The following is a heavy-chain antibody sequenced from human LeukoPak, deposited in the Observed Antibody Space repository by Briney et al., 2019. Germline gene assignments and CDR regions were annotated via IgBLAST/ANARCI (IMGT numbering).Heavy chain of an antibody. CDR1: GYTLTELS. CDR2: FDPEDGET. D-gene: IGHD3-10*01. J-gene: IGHJ6*02. V-gene: IGHV1-24*01. CDR3: ATDQRGAGLGYRYGSGSYNGMDV. Sequence: ASVSVSHKVSGYTLTELSMHWVRRTPGKGLEWRGGFDPEDGETLYTQKFQGRVTMTEDTSTDTAYMELSSLRYEDTAVYYCATDQRGAGLGYRYGSGSYNGMDVWGQGTTVTVSS.